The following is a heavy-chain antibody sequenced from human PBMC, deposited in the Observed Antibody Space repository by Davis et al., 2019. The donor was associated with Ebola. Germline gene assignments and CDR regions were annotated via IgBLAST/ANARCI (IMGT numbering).Heavy chain of an antibody. CDR3: ARDWQSDF. V-gene: IGHV3-21*01. D-gene: IGHD6-19*01. Sequence: GESLKISCSGSGFAFNSYAMNWVRQAPGKGLEWVSSISYSSSYIFYADSVKGRFTVSRDNAKNSLYLQMNSLRAEDTAVYYCARDWQSDFWGPGTLVTVSS. CDR1: GFAFNSYA. J-gene: IGHJ4*02. CDR2: ISYSSSYI.